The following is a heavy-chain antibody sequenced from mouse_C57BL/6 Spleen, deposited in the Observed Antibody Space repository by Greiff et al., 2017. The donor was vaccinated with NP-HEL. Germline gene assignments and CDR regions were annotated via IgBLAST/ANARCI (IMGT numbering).Heavy chain of an antibody. Sequence: VQLQQPGAELVRPGSSVKLSCKASGYTFTSYWMHWVKQRPIQGLEWIGNIDPSDSETHYNQKFKDKATLTVDKSSSTAYMQLSSLTSEDSAVYYCATYYYGSSYWFAYWGQGTLVTVSA. CDR3: ATYYYGSSYWFAY. CDR2: IDPSDSET. J-gene: IGHJ3*01. D-gene: IGHD1-1*01. CDR1: GYTFTSYW. V-gene: IGHV1-52*01.